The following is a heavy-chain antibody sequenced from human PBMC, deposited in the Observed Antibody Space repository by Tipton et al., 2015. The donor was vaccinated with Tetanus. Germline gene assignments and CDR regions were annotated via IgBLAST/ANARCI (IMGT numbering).Heavy chain of an antibody. J-gene: IGHJ4*02. Sequence: CAASGFTFSSYAMSWVRQAPGKGLEWVSAISGSGGNTYYADSVKGRFTISRDNSKNTLYLQMNSLRAEDTAVYYCAKDRQGTVRDYWGQGTLVTVSS. D-gene: IGHD4-17*01. CDR3: AKDRQGTVRDY. V-gene: IGHV3-23*01. CDR2: ISGSGGNT. CDR1: GFTFSSYA.